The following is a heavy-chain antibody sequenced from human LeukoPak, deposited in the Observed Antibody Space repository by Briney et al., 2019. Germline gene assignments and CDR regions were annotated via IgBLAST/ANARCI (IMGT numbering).Heavy chain of an antibody. V-gene: IGHV4-34*01. CDR3: ARSGFDDAFDI. D-gene: IGHD3-10*01. J-gene: IGHJ3*02. CDR1: GGSFSGYY. Sequence: SETLSLTCAVYGGSFSGYYWSWIRQPPGKGLEWIGEINHSGSTNYNPSLKSRVTISVDTSKNQFSLKLSSVTAADTAVYYCARSGFDDAFDIWGQGTMVTVSS. CDR2: INHSGST.